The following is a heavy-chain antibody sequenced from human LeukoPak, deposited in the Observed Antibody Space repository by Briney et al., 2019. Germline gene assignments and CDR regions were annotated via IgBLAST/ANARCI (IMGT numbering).Heavy chain of an antibody. V-gene: IGHV3-23*01. CDR3: AKDREKAVGATIFDH. CDR1: GFTFSDYA. Sequence: PGGSLRLSCAVSGFTFSDYAMSWVRQARGKGLEWVLGISFSGRSSNYADSVKGRFIISRDNSNNTLYLQMNSLRAEDTAVYYCAKDREKAVGATIFDHWGQGTLVTVSS. CDR2: ISFSGRSS. D-gene: IGHD1-26*01. J-gene: IGHJ4*02.